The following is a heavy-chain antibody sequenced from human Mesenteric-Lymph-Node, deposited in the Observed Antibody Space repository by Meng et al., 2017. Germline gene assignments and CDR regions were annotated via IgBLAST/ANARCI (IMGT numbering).Heavy chain of an antibody. D-gene: IGHD6-19*01. CDR1: GFTFSSYE. J-gene: IGHJ3*02. CDR3: ARDELIAVVGTACAFDI. CDR2: ISPSSNVI. Sequence: GESLKISCAASGFTFSSYEMNWVRQAPGKGLEWVSIISPSSNVINYADSVKGRFTISRDNAKNSLYLQMNSLRAEDTAVYYCARDELIAVVGTACAFDIWGQGTMVTVSS. V-gene: IGHV3-48*03.